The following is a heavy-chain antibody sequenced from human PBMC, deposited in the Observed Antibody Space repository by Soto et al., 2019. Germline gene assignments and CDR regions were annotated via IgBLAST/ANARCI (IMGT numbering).Heavy chain of an antibody. D-gene: IGHD1-26*01. CDR3: AKDQYSGSPGKPDY. J-gene: IGHJ4*02. V-gene: IGHV3-23*01. Sequence: GGSLRLSCAASGFTFTSYAMSWVRQAPGKGLEWVSTISGTGGTTYYADSVKGRFTISRDNSKNTLYLQMNSLRAEDTAVYYCAKDQYSGSPGKPDYWGQGTLVTVSS. CDR2: ISGTGGTT. CDR1: GFTFTSYA.